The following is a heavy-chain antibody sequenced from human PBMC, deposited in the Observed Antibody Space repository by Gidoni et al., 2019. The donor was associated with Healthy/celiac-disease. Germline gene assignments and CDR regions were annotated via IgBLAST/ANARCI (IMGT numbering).Heavy chain of an antibody. D-gene: IGHD3-10*01. CDR3: ASGGGGSGSYFDYYYGMDV. CDR2: IIPIFGTA. V-gene: IGHV1-69*01. J-gene: IGHJ6*02. CDR1: GGTFSSYA. Sequence: QVQLVQSGAEVKKPGSSVKVSCKASGGTFSSYAISWVRQAPGQGLEWMGGIIPIFGTANYAQKFQGRVTITADESTSTAYMELSSLRSEDTAVYYCASGGGGSGSYFDYYYGMDVWGQGTTVTVSS.